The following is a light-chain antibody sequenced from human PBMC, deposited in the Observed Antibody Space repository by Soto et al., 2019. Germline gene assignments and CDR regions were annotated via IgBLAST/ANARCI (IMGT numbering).Light chain of an antibody. V-gene: IGKV3-11*01. CDR2: DAS. CDR1: QSVSSN. CDR3: QQRSNWPPYIT. Sequence: EIVMTQSPATLSVSPGERATLSCRASQSVSSNLAWYQQKPGQAPRLLIYDASNRATGIPARFSGSGSGTDFTLTISSLEPEDFAVYYCQQRSNWPPYITFGQGTRLEI. J-gene: IGKJ5*01.